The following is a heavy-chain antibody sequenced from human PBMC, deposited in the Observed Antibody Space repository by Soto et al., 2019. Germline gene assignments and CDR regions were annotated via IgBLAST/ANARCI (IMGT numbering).Heavy chain of an antibody. Sequence: PVGSLRLSCTASGFTFGDYAMSWVRQAPGKGLEWVGFIRSNDYGGASEYAASVKGRFTISRDDTNSIAYLQMNSLKTEDTAVYYCTRNQYYYGMDVWGQGTTVTVSS. V-gene: IGHV3-49*04. CDR3: TRNQYYYGMDV. CDR1: GFTFGDYA. CDR2: IRSNDYGGAS. J-gene: IGHJ6*02.